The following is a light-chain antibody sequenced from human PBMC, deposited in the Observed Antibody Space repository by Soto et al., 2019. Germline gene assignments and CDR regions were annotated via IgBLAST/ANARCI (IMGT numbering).Light chain of an antibody. CDR1: MSNIGAGYD. Sequence: QSALTQPPSVSGAPGQTVTIACTGSMSNIGAGYDEHWYRHLPGAAPKSLLSGHSHRPSGVPDRLSGSKSGTSASLAITGLQAEDEATYYCQSYDSGPGGLMFGAGTKLTVL. J-gene: IGLJ3*02. V-gene: IGLV1-40*01. CDR3: QSYDSGPGGLM. CDR2: GHS.